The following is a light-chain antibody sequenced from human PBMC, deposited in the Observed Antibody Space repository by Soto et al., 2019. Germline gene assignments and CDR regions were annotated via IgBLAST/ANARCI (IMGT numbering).Light chain of an antibody. J-gene: IGKJ1*01. CDR2: GAS. CDR1: QSVSSN. CDR3: QQYGSSPET. V-gene: IGKV3-15*01. Sequence: EIVMTQSPATLSVSPGERATLSCRASQSVSSNLAWYQQKPGQAPRLLIYGASTRATGIPARFSGSGSGTEFTLTISSLEPEDFAVYYCQQYGSSPETFGQGTKVDIK.